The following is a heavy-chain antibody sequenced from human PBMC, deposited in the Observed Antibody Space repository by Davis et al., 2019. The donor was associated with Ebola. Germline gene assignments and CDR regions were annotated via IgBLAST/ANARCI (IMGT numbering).Heavy chain of an antibody. CDR1: GGSVSSGSYY. J-gene: IGHJ3*02. CDR3: AREAGASSDYGDPRGAFDI. D-gene: IGHD4-17*01. CDR2: IYYSGST. V-gene: IGHV4-61*01. Sequence: PSETLSLTCTVSGGSVSSGSYYWSWIRQPPGKGLEWIGYIYYSGSTNYNPSLKSRVTMSVDTSKNQFSLKLSSVTAADTAVYYCAREAGASSDYGDPRGAFDIWGQGTMVTVSS.